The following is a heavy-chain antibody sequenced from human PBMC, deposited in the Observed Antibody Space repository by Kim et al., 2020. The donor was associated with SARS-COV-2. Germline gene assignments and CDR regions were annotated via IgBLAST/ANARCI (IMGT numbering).Heavy chain of an antibody. CDR3: ARDRTAVVTQPTGAFDI. Sequence: GGSLRLSCAASGFTFSSYSMNWVRQAPGKGLEWVSSISSSSSYIYHADSVKGRFAISRDNAKNSLYLQVNSLRAEDTAVYYCARDRTAVVTQPTGAFDI. J-gene: IGHJ3*02. CDR1: GFTFSSYS. CDR2: ISSSSSYI. V-gene: IGHV3-21*01. D-gene: IGHD2-21*02.